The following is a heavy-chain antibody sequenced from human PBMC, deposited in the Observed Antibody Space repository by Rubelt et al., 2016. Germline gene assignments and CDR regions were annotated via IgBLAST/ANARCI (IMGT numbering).Heavy chain of an antibody. CDR1: GGSFSGYY. Sequence: GAGLLKPSETLSLTCAVYGGSFSGYYWSWIRQPPGKGLEWIGEINHSGSTNYNPSLKSRVTISVDTSKNQFSLKLSSVTAADTAVYYFARGIRYGEWGGGYYYYYYMDVWGKGTTVTVSS. J-gene: IGHJ6*03. CDR2: INHSGST. D-gene: IGHD3-16*01. V-gene: IGHV4-34*01. CDR3: ARGIRYGEWGGGYYYYYYMDV.